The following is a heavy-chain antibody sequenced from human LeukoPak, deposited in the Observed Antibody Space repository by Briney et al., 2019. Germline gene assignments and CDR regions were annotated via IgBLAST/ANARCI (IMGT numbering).Heavy chain of an antibody. CDR3: ARDADSSSPDYFDY. CDR2: ISTYNDNT. V-gene: IGHV1-18*01. CDR1: GYTFTSSG. J-gene: IGHJ4*02. D-gene: IGHD6-6*01. Sequence: ASVKVSCKASGYTFTSSGVSWVRQAPGRGLEWMGWISTYNDNTNYAQNLQGRVTLTTDTSTSTAYMELRNLRSDDTAVYYCARDADSSSPDYFDYWGQGTLVTVSS.